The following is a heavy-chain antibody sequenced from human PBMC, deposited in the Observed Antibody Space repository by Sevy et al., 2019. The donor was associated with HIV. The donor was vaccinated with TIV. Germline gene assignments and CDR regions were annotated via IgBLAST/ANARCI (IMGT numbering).Heavy chain of an antibody. J-gene: IGHJ4*02. CDR2: ISWNSGSI. CDR1: GFTFDDYA. V-gene: IGHV3-9*01. Sequence: GGSLRLSCAASGFTFDDYAMHWVRQAPGKGLEWVSGISWNSGSIGYADSGKGRFTISRDNARNSLYLQMNSLRAEDTALYYCAKDKWRGYSYDSLFDYWGQGTLVTVSS. D-gene: IGHD5-18*01. CDR3: AKDKWRGYSYDSLFDY.